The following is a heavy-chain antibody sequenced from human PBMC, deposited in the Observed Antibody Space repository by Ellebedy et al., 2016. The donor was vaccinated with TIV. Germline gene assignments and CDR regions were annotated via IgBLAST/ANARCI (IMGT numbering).Heavy chain of an antibody. Sequence: GESLKISCAASGFTFSSYGMHWVRQAPGKGLEWVAFIRYDGSNKYYADSVKGRFTISRDNSKNTLYLQMNSLRAEDTAVYYCAKSPSLGVLRNWYFDLWGRGTLVTVSS. J-gene: IGHJ2*01. D-gene: IGHD3-3*01. CDR3: AKSPSLGVLRNWYFDL. V-gene: IGHV3-30*02. CDR2: IRYDGSNK. CDR1: GFTFSSYG.